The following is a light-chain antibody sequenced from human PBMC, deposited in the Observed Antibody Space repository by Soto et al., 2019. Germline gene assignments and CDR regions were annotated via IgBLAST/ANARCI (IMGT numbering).Light chain of an antibody. CDR3: QQYENRPLT. J-gene: IGKJ4*01. CDR1: QDITNY. CDR2: DAA. Sequence: DIQLTQSPPSLSASVGDAVTITCQASQDITNYLNWYQQRSGKSPKLLIFDAATLERGPPSRFRGSGSGTDFTFTISSLQPEDVATYYCQQYENRPLTFGGGTKVE. V-gene: IGKV1-33*01.